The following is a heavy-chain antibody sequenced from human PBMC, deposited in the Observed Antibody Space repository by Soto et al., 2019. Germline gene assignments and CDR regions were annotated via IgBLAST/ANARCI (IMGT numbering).Heavy chain of an antibody. CDR3: ARSDGRY. CDR1: GGSISTYY. CDR2: IYYSGST. Sequence: SETLSLTCTVSGGSISTYYWSWIRQPPGKGLEWIGYIYYSGSTNYNPSLKSRVTISVDTSKNQFSLKLSSVTAAGTAVYYCARSDGRYWGQGTLVTVSS. J-gene: IGHJ4*02. V-gene: IGHV4-59*01.